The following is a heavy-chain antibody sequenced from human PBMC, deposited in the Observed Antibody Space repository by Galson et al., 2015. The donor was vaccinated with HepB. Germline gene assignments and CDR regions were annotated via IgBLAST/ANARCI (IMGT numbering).Heavy chain of an antibody. CDR1: GGTFSSYA. D-gene: IGHD3-10*01. Sequence: SVKVSCKASGGTFSSYAISWVRQAPGQGLEWMGGIISIFGTANYAQKFQGRVTITADESTSTAYMELSSLRSEDTAVYYCARTYYYGSGSYSLPWYYGMDVWGQGTTVTVSS. CDR3: ARTYYYGSGSYSLPWYYGMDV. CDR2: IISIFGTA. J-gene: IGHJ6*02. V-gene: IGHV1-69*13.